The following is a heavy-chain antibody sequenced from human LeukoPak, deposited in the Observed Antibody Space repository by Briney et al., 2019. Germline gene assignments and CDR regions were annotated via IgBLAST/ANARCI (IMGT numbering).Heavy chain of an antibody. CDR2: INYSGTT. CDR3: ARHIDIVVVVAASYYFDY. CDR1: GGSISSSSYY. D-gene: IGHD2-15*01. Sequence: PSETLSLTCTVSGGSISSSSYYWGWIRQPPGKGLEWIGSINYSGTTYYNPSLKSRVTISVDTSKNQFSLKLSSVTAADTAVYYCARHIDIVVVVAASYYFDYWGQGTLVTVSS. V-gene: IGHV4-39*01. J-gene: IGHJ4*02.